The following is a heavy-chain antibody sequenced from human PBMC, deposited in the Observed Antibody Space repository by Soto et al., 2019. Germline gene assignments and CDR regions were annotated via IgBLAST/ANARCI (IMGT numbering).Heavy chain of an antibody. CDR3: AKIGGSGYCSSTSCYKYYYYYGMDV. D-gene: IGHD2-2*02. CDR2: ISGSGGST. V-gene: IGHV3-23*01. Sequence: PGGSLRLSCAASGFTFSSYAMSWVRQAPGKGLEWVSAISGSGGSTYYADSVKGRFTISRDNSKNTLYLQMNSLRAEDTAVYYCAKIGGSGYCSSTSCYKYYYYYGMDVWGKGTTVTVSS. J-gene: IGHJ6*04. CDR1: GFTFSSYA.